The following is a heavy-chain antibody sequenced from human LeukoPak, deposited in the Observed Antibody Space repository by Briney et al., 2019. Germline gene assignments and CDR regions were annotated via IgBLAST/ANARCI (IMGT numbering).Heavy chain of an antibody. CDR2: IYHSGST. CDR3: ARNRRYYDTRGYYYYYYMDV. D-gene: IGHD3-22*01. V-gene: IGHV4-38-2*02. J-gene: IGHJ6*03. CDR1: GYSISSGYY. Sequence: SETLSLTCTVSGYSISSGYYWGWIRQPPGKGLEWIGNIYHSGSTYYNPSLKSRVTISVDTSKNQFSLKLSSVTAADTAVYYCARNRRYYDTRGYYYYYYMDVWGKGTTVTVSS.